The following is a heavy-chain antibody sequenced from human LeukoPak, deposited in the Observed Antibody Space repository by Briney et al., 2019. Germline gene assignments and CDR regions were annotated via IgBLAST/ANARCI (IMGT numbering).Heavy chain of an antibody. CDR1: GFAFSNYA. Sequence: GGSLRLSCAASGFAFSNYAMSWVRQTPGKGLEWVPTLSGSGGSTYSADSVKGRFTISRDNSKNTLYLQMNSLRAEDTAVYYCAKDPAARPLRLVTDDAFDIWGQGTMVTVSS. D-gene: IGHD3-9*01. J-gene: IGHJ3*02. V-gene: IGHV3-23*01. CDR2: LSGSGGST. CDR3: AKDPAARPLRLVTDDAFDI.